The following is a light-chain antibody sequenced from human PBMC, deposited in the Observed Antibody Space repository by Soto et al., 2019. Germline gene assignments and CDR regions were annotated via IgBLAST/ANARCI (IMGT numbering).Light chain of an antibody. V-gene: IGKV1-39*01. CDR2: DAS. CDR3: QQSDSTPRT. CDR1: QTISTY. Sequence: DIQMTQSPSSLSASVGDRVTITCRASQTISTYLNWYQQKPGKAPRLLIYDASSLLSGVPSRFSGSGSGTDFTLTIASLQPEDFSTYYCQQSDSTPRTFGQGTKVDIK. J-gene: IGKJ1*01.